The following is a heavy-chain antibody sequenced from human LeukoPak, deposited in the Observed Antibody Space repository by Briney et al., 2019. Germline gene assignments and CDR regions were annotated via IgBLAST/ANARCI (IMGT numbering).Heavy chain of an antibody. D-gene: IGHD2-2*01. V-gene: IGHV3-33*01. CDR2: IWYDGSNK. CDR3: ASDGVVVPTDSWFDP. J-gene: IGHJ5*02. CDR1: GFTFSSYG. Sequence: PGTSLRLSCAASGFTFSSYGMHWVRQAPGKGLEWVAVIWYDGSNKYYADSVKGRFTISRDNSKNTLYLQMNSLRAEDTAVYYCASDGVVVPTDSWFDPWGQGTLVTVSS.